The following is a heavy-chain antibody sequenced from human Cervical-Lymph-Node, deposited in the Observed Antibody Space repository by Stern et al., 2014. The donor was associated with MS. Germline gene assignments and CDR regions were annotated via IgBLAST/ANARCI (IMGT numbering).Heavy chain of an antibody. CDR1: GGSIASSSYY. J-gene: IGHJ6*02. Sequence: VQLVESGQGLVKPSQTLSLTCTVSGGSIASSSYYWSWIRQPAGKGLEWIGRIFTSGTTTYNPSLQSRIPLSVNTSKNQFSLRLSSVTAADTAVYYCAREDYDGSGHPYYYGLDVWGQGTTVTVSS. CDR3: AREDYDGSGHPYYYGLDV. V-gene: IGHV4-61*02. D-gene: IGHD3-22*01. CDR2: IFTSGTT.